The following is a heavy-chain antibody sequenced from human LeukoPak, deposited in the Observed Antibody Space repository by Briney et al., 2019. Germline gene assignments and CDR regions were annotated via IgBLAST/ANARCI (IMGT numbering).Heavy chain of an antibody. V-gene: IGHV4-4*07. CDR2: IYTSGST. CDR3: ARGYYGSGSYPLDY. Sequence: SETLSLTCTVSGGSISSYYWSWIRQPAGKGLEWIGRIYTSGSTNYNPSLKSRVTISVDTSKSQVSLNLRSVTAADTAVYYCARGYYGSGSYPLDYWGQGTLVTVSS. J-gene: IGHJ4*02. D-gene: IGHD3-10*01. CDR1: GGSISSYY.